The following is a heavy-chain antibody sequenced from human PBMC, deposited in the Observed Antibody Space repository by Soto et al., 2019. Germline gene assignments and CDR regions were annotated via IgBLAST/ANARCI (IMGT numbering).Heavy chain of an antibody. Sequence: GGSLRLSCAASGFTFSSYSMNWVRQAPGKGLEWVSSISSSSSYIYYADSVKGRFTISRDNAKNSLYLQMNSLRAEDTAVYYCARDNTAVAGFTEYFQHWGQGTLVTVSS. CDR1: GFTFSSYS. CDR3: ARDNTAVAGFTEYFQH. CDR2: ISSSSSYI. D-gene: IGHD6-19*01. V-gene: IGHV3-21*01. J-gene: IGHJ1*01.